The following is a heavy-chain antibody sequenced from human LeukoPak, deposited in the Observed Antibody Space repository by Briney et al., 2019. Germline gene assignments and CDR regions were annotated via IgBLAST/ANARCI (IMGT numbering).Heavy chain of an antibody. Sequence: SETLSLTCAVYGVSFSGYYWSWIRQPPGKGLEWIGEINHSGSTNYNPSLKSRVTISVDTSKNQFSMKLSSVTAADTAVYYCARGNWQYQLLFPVYYFDYWGQGTLVTVSS. CDR3: ARGNWQYQLLFPVYYFDY. CDR2: INHSGST. V-gene: IGHV4-34*01. D-gene: IGHD2-2*01. J-gene: IGHJ4*02. CDR1: GVSFSGYY.